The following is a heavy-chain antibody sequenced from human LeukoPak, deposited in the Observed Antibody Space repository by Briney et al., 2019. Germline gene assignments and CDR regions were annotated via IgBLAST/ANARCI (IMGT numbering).Heavy chain of an antibody. D-gene: IGHD5-12*01. Sequence: KTSETLSLTCTVSGGSISPYYWSWIRQPPGKGLEWIGYIYYSGSTNYNPSLKSRVTISVDTSKNQFSLKLSSVTAADTAVYYCARDGGSIVATISWFDPWGQGTLVTVSS. CDR2: IYYSGST. J-gene: IGHJ5*02. CDR1: GGSISPYY. V-gene: IGHV4-59*12. CDR3: ARDGGSIVATISWFDP.